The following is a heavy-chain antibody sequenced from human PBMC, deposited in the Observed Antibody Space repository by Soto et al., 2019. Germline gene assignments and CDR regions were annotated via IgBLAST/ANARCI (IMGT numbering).Heavy chain of an antibody. CDR3: ARDHSDRFDPTIFNYYYYYMDV. CDR1: GFTFSSYW. CDR2: IKQDGSEK. J-gene: IGHJ6*03. Sequence: GGSLRLSCAASGFTFSSYWMSWVRQAPGKGLEWVANIKQDGSEKYYVDSVKGRFTISRDNAKNSLYLQMNSLRAEDTAVYYCARDHSDRFDPTIFNYYYYYMDVWGKGTTVTVSS. D-gene: IGHD3-22*01. V-gene: IGHV3-7*01.